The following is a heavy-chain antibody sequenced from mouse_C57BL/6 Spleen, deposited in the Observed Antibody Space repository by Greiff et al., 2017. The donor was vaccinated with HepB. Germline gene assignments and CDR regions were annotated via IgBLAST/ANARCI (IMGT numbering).Heavy chain of an antibody. D-gene: IGHD2-12*01. V-gene: IGHV2-2*01. CDR1: GFSLTSYG. CDR3: ARKVLRRTVYYAMDY. Sequence: VQLVESGPGLVQPSQSLSITCTVSGFSLTSYGVHWVRQSPGKGLEWLGVIWSGGSTDYNAAFISRLSISKDNSKSQVFFKMNSLQADDTAIYYCARKVLRRTVYYAMDYWGQGTSVTVSS. J-gene: IGHJ4*01. CDR2: IWSGGST.